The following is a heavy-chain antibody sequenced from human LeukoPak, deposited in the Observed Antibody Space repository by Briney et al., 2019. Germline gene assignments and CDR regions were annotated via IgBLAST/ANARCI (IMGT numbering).Heavy chain of an antibody. D-gene: IGHD3-9*01. CDR1: GSTVSSYF. Sequence: GGSLRLSCAASGSTVSSYFMSWVRQAPGKGLEWVSVIYDGGSTDYADSVKGRFTISRDNSKSTLYLQMNSLRGEDTAVYYCARDNYILTGYYNAFDIWGQGTLVTVSS. J-gene: IGHJ3*02. CDR3: ARDNYILTGYYNAFDI. CDR2: IYDGGST. V-gene: IGHV3-53*01.